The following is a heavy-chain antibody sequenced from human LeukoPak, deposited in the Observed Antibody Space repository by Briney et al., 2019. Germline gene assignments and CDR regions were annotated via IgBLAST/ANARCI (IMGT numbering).Heavy chain of an antibody. CDR2: ISAYNGNT. CDR1: GYTFTSYG. Sequence: ASVKVSCKASGYTFTSYGISWVRHAPGQGLEWMGWISAYNGNTNYAQKLQGRVTMTTDTSTSTAYMELRSLRSDDTAVYYCARYYAGDYYFDYWGQGTLVTVSS. D-gene: IGHD3-3*01. CDR3: ARYYAGDYYFDY. J-gene: IGHJ4*02. V-gene: IGHV1-18*01.